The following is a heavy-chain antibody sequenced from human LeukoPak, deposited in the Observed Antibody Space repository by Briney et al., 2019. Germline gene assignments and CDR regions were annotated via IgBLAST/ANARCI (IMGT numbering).Heavy chain of an antibody. CDR2: ISYDGNDK. V-gene: IGHV3-30*18. D-gene: IGHD1-26*01. CDR3: AKTQTNRYYYFDY. Sequence: PGGSLRLSCAASGFTFSTYGMHWVRRAPGKGLEWVAIISYDGNDKYYADSVKGRFTISRDNSKNTVYLQMNSLRPEDTAVYYCAKTQTNRYYYFDYWGQGTLVTVSS. CDR1: GFTFSTYG. J-gene: IGHJ4*02.